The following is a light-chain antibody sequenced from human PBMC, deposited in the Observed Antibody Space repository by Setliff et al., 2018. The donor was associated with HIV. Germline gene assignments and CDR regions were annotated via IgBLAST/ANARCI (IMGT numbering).Light chain of an antibody. CDR1: TSDIGSYNI. Sequence: QSALAQPASVSGFPGQAIPTSCTGTTSDIGSYNIVSWYQHHPGKAPRLIIYEVSKRPTGVSNHISGSKYGTTVSLTCSGLQADDEADYFCCSYVDGAIHVFGIGTKVTV. CDR3: CSYVDGAIHV. J-gene: IGLJ1*01. V-gene: IGLV2-23*02. CDR2: EVS.